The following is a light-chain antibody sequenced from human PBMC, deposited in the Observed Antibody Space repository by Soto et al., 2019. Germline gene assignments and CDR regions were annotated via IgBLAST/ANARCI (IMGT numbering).Light chain of an antibody. CDR1: QSVTSNS. J-gene: IGKJ4*01. V-gene: IGKV3-20*01. CDR3: QQYGSSVT. Sequence: EFVLTQSPGTLSLSPGERATVSCRASQSVTSNSLAWYQQMPGQAPRLLIYDVSRRATGIPDRYIGSGSGTDFSLTISGLEAEDFEVYYCQQYGSSVTFGGGNK. CDR2: DVS.